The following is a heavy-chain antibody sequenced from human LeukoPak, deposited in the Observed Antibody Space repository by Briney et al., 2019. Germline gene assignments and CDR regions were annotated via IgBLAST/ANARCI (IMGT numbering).Heavy chain of an antibody. CDR1: GGTFSSYA. Sequence: GASVKVSCKASGGTFSSYAISWVRQAPGQGLEWMGGIIPIFGTANYAQKFQGRVTITADKSTSTAYMELSSLRSEDTAVYYCARGPAAPAYYYYYYTDVWGKGTTVTVSS. CDR3: ARGPAAPAYYYYYYTDV. V-gene: IGHV1-69*06. D-gene: IGHD2-2*01. CDR2: IIPIFGTA. J-gene: IGHJ6*03.